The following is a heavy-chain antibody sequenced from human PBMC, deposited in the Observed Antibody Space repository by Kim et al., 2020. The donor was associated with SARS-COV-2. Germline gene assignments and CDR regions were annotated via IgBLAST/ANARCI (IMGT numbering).Heavy chain of an antibody. CDR2: IYSGGST. CDR3: SRDFGDYGMDV. J-gene: IGHJ6*01. CDR1: GFTVSSNY. V-gene: IGHV3-53*01. D-gene: IGHD3-16*01. Sequence: GGSLRLSCAASGFTVSSNYMSWVRQAPGKGLEWVSVIYSGGSTYYADSVKGRFTISRDNTKNTPHLQMNSLRAVDTAAYYCSRDFGDYGMDVWGQGSTVT.